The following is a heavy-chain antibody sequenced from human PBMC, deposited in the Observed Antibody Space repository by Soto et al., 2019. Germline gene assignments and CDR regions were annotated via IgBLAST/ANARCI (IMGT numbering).Heavy chain of an antibody. CDR2: IYWNDDK. D-gene: IGHD3-22*01. CDR1: GFSLSTSGVG. CDR3: AHRVTYYYDSSGYYWFDP. J-gene: IGHJ5*02. Sequence: SGPTLVNPTQTLTLTCTFSGFSLSTSGVGVGWIRQPPGKALEWLALIYWNDDKRYSPSLKSRLTITKDTSKNQVVLTTTNMDPVDTATYYCAHRVTYYYDSSGYYWFDPWGQGTLVTVSS. V-gene: IGHV2-5*01.